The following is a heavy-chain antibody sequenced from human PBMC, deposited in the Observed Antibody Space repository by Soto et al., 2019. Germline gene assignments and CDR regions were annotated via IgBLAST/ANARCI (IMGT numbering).Heavy chain of an antibody. D-gene: IGHD2-15*01. CDR1: GGSISSSSYY. CDR3: ARRWGSAADY. V-gene: IGHV4-61*05. Sequence: PSETLSLTCTVSGGSISSSSYYWSWIRQPPGKGLEWIGYIYYSGSTNYNPSLKSRVTISVDTSKNQFSLKLSSVTAADTAVYYCARRWGSAADYWGQGTRVTVSS. CDR2: IYYSGST. J-gene: IGHJ4*02.